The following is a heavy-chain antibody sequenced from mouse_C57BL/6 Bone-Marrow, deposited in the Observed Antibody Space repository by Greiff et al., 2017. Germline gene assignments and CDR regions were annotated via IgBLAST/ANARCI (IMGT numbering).Heavy chain of an antibody. Sequence: VQLKESGAELVRPGASVKLSCTASGFNIKDDYMHWVKQRPEQGLEWIGWIDPENGDTEYASKFQGKATITADTSSNTAYLQLSSLTSEDTAVYYCTTFNDYGSPAWFAYWGQGTLVTVSA. D-gene: IGHD1-1*01. V-gene: IGHV14-4*01. CDR2: IDPENGDT. J-gene: IGHJ3*01. CDR1: GFNIKDDY. CDR3: TTFNDYGSPAWFAY.